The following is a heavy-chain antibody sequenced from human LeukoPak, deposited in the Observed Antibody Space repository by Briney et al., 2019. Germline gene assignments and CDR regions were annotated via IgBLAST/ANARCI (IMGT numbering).Heavy chain of an antibody. Sequence: ASVKVSCKASGYTFTSYGISWVGQAPGQGREGMGWISAYNGKTNNAQKLQGRVTMTTDTSTSTAYMELRSLRSDDTAVYYCARWGLTNYYYYYGMDVWGKGTTVTVSS. D-gene: IGHD3-16*01. CDR2: ISAYNGKT. V-gene: IGHV1-18*04. CDR3: ARWGLTNYYYYYGMDV. CDR1: GYTFTSYG. J-gene: IGHJ6*04.